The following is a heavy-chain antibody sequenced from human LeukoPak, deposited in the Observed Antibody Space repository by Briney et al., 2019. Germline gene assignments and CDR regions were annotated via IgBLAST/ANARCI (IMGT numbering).Heavy chain of an antibody. CDR1: GFTFSSYA. CDR2: FSGSGGHT. V-gene: IGHV3-23*01. J-gene: IGHJ4*02. Sequence: GGSLRLSCAASGFTFSSYAMSWVRQAPGKGLEWVSAFSGSGGHTYYADSVKGRFTISRDNPKNTLYLQMNSLRAEDTAIYYCAKGVDSSGWYSYYFDYWGQGTLVTVSS. D-gene: IGHD6-19*01. CDR3: AKGVDSSGWYSYYFDY.